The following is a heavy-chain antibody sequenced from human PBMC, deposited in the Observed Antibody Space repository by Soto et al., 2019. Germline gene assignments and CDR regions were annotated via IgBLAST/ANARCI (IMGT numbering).Heavy chain of an antibody. Sequence: GASVKVGCKASGYTFNRYAMHWVRQGPGQRLEWMGWINTGDADTIYSHKYQGRVTITRDTSANTVYMELSSLRSEVTAVYYCTRGRQYYDIPEYWGPGTLVTVSS. V-gene: IGHV1-3*04. CDR1: GYTFNRYA. CDR2: INTGDADT. CDR3: TRGRQYYDIPEY. D-gene: IGHD3-9*01. J-gene: IGHJ4*02.